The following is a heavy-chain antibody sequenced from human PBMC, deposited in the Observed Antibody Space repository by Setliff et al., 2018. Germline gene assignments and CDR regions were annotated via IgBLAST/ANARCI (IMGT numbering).Heavy chain of an antibody. CDR2: LSSANNYI. CDR3: ASSRTWIPVLDY. D-gene: IGHD5-18*01. CDR1: GFVFASYN. Sequence: GGSLRLSCAASGFVFASYNMIWVRQAPGKGLEWVSSLSSANNYIVYADSVKGRFTISRDNAKCSLYLQMNSLSAEDTAIYYGASSRTWIPVLDYCGQGTLVAASS. V-gene: IGHV3-21*01. J-gene: IGHJ4*02.